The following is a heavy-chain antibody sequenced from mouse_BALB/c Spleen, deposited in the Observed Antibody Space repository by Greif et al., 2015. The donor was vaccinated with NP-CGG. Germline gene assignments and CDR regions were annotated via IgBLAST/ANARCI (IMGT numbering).Heavy chain of an antibody. CDR1: GFNIKDTY. J-gene: IGHJ3*01. CDR3: ATYYYGSSGFAY. V-gene: IGHV14-3*02. D-gene: IGHD1-1*01. CDR2: IDPANGNT. Sequence: EVQLQQSGAELVKPGASVKLSCTASGFNIKDTYMPWVKQRPEQGLEWIGRIDPANGNTKYDPKFQGKATITADASSNTAYLQLSSLTSEDTAVYYCATYYYGSSGFAYWGRGTLVTVSA.